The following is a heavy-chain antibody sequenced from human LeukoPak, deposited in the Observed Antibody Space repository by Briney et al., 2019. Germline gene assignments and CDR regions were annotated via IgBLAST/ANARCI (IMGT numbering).Heavy chain of an antibody. V-gene: IGHV4-39*01. CDR3: ARQAEGSSSGPYFFDY. J-gene: IGHJ4*02. CDR2: AFHGGNS. Sequence: PSETLSLTCTVSGVSFTTSRYFWGRIPQPPGKVLDWIGNAFHGGNSYYHPALKSRVTVSVDTSNNQFSLRLTSVTAADTALYYCARQAEGSSSGPYFFDYWGQGTLVTVSS. D-gene: IGHD5-18*01. CDR1: GVSFTTSRYF.